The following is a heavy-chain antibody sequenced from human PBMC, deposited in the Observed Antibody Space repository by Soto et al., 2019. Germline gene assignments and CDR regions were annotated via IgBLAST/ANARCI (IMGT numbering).Heavy chain of an antibody. D-gene: IGHD4-17*01. Sequence: GGSLRLSCAASGFTFSSYSMNWVRQAPGKGLEWVSSISSSSSYIYYADSVKGRFTISRDNAKNSLYLQMNSLRAEDTAVYYCARESYGDYDGNWFDPWGQGTLVTVSS. CDR2: ISSSSSYI. J-gene: IGHJ5*02. CDR3: ARESYGDYDGNWFDP. V-gene: IGHV3-21*01. CDR1: GFTFSSYS.